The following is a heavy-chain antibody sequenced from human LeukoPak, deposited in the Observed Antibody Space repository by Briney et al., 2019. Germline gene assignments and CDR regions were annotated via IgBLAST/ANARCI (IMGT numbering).Heavy chain of an antibody. V-gene: IGHV3-30*02. D-gene: IGHD3-22*01. J-gene: IGHJ3*02. CDR3: AKDTRTYYYDSSGYGDAFDI. CDR1: GFTCSSYG. CDR2: IRYDGSNK. Sequence: PGGSLRLSCAASGFTCSSYGMHWVRQAPGKGLEWVAFIRYDGSNKYYADSVKGRFTISRDNSKNTLYLQMNSLRAEDTAVYYCAKDTRTYYYDSSGYGDAFDIWGQGTMVTVSS.